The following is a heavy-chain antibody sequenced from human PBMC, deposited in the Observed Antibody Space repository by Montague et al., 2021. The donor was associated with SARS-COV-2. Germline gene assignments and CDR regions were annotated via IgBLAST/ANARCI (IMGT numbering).Heavy chain of an antibody. Sequence: SLRLSCAASGFTFSSYGMHWVRQAPGKGLKWVAVIWHDGSNKYYADSVKGRFTISRDNSKNTLYLQMNSLRAEDTAVYYCARDFGILTGTAPEDYWGQGTLVTVSS. CDR3: ARDFGILTGTAPEDY. V-gene: IGHV3-33*01. CDR2: IWHDGSNK. CDR1: GFTFSSYG. J-gene: IGHJ4*02. D-gene: IGHD3-9*01.